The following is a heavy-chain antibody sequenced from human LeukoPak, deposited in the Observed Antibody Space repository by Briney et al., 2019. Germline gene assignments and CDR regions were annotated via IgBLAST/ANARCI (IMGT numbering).Heavy chain of an antibody. J-gene: IGHJ6*03. V-gene: IGHV3-21*01. CDR3: ARYNYDSSGDYYYYYMDV. CDR2: ITSSSNYI. CDR1: GFTFSSYS. D-gene: IGHD3-22*01. Sequence: PGGSLRLSCAASGFTFSSYSMNWVRQAPGKGLEWVSSITSSSNYIYYADSVKGRFTISRDNAKNSLYLQMNGLRAEDTALYYCARYNYDSSGDYYYYYMDVWGKGTTVTVSS.